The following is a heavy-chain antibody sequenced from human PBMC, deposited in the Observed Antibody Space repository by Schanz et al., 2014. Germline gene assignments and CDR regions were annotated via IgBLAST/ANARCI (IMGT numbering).Heavy chain of an antibody. CDR3: ARELRLEYYFDY. D-gene: IGHD4-17*01. CDR2: IIPILGIA. CDR1: GYTFSFTSYN. Sequence: QVQLVQSGAEVKKPGASVTVSCQASGYTFSFTSYNVHWVRQAPGQGLEWMGRIIPILGIANYAQKFQGRVTITADKSTFTAYMDVSSLRSEDTAVYYCARELRLEYYFDYWGQGTQVTVSS. J-gene: IGHJ4*02. V-gene: IGHV1-69*09.